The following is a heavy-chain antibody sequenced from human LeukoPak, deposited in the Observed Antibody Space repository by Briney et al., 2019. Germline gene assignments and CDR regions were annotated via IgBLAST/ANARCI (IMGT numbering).Heavy chain of an antibody. CDR2: ISAYNGNT. D-gene: IGHD3-16*02. V-gene: IGHV1-18*01. Sequence: ASAKVSCKASGGTFSSYAISWVRQAPGQGLEWMGWISAYNGNTNYAQKLQGRVTMTTDTSTSTAYMELRSLRSDDTAVYYCARDNLYDYVWGSYRLGDYWGQGTLVTVSS. CDR3: ARDNLYDYVWGSYRLGDY. J-gene: IGHJ4*02. CDR1: GGTFSSYA.